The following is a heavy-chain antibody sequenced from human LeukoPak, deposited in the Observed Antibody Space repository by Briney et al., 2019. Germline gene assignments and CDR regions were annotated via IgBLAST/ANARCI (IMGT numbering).Heavy chain of an antibody. Sequence: ASVTDSCKASGYTFTSYYMHWVRQARGRGLEWMGIINPSGGSTSYAQKFQGRVTMTRDTSKSTVYMELSSLRSEDTAVYYCARVEAGYSSGWYGYWGQGTLVTVSS. CDR3: ARVEAGYSSGWYGY. V-gene: IGHV1-46*01. CDR2: INPSGGST. CDR1: GYTFTSYY. J-gene: IGHJ4*02. D-gene: IGHD6-19*01.